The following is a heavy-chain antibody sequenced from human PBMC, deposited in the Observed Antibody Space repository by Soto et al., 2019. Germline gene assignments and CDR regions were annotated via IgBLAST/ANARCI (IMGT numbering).Heavy chain of an antibody. V-gene: IGHV3-48*03. CDR3: VRGERNILPPANRKWGIYFDF. D-gene: IGHD1-1*01. CDR1: GFTFTNFD. Sequence: EVQLVESGGDLAQPGGSLRLSCETSGFTFTNFDLSWVRQAPGKGLEWVAFISGSGSIIYYTDSVKGRFTISKDDARTSLFLQMDTLRPEDTAVYYCVRGERNILPPANRKWGIYFDFWGQGTLVTVSS. CDR2: ISGSGSII. J-gene: IGHJ4*02.